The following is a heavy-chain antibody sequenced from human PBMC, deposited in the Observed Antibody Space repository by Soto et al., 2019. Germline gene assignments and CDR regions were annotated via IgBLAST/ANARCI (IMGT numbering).Heavy chain of an antibody. Sequence: QVQLVQSGAEVKKPGSSVKVSCKASVGTFSSYTISWVRQAPGQGLEWMGRIIPILGIANYAQKFQGRVTITADKSTSTAYMELSSLRSEDTAVYYCARAFFAGTIYYYGMDVWGQGTTVTVSS. D-gene: IGHD6-13*01. J-gene: IGHJ6*02. CDR3: ARAFFAGTIYYYGMDV. CDR2: IIPILGIA. CDR1: VGTFSSYT. V-gene: IGHV1-69*02.